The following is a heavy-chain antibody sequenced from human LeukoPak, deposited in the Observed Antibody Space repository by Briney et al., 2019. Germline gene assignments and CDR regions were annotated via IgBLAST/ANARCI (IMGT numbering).Heavy chain of an antibody. V-gene: IGHV1-24*01. J-gene: IGHJ3*02. CDR3: ATDLRSTNAFDI. D-gene: IGHD2/OR15-2a*01. CDR2: FDPEDGET. Sequence: GASVKVSCKVSGYTLTELSMHWVRQAPGKGLEWMGGFDPEDGETIYAQKFQGRVTMTEDTSTDIAYMELSSLRSEDTAVYYCATDLRSTNAFDIWGQGTMVTVSS. CDR1: GYTLTELS.